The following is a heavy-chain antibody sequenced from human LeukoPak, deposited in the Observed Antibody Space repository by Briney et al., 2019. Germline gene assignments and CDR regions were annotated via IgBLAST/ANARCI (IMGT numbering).Heavy chain of an antibody. CDR3: ARAGITIFGVVIGLDY. CDR2: INPSGGST. D-gene: IGHD3-3*01. Sequence: ASVKVSCKASGGTFSSYAISWVRQAPGQGLEWMGIINPSGGSTSYAQKFQGRVTMTRDTSTSTVYMELSSLRSEDTAVYYCARAGITIFGVVIGLDYWGQGTLVTVSS. V-gene: IGHV1-46*01. CDR1: GGTFSSYA. J-gene: IGHJ4*02.